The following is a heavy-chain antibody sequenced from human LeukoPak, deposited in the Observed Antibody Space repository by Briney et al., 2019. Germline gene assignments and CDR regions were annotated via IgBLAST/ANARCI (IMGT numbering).Heavy chain of an antibody. D-gene: IGHD6-19*01. V-gene: IGHV4-59*01. CDR2: IYYSGST. J-gene: IGHJ4*02. CDR1: GGSISSYY. CDR3: ARSSGWYFHY. Sequence: SETLSLTCTVSGGSISSYYWSWIRQPPGKGLEWIGYIYYSGSTNYNPSLKSRVTISVDTSKNQFSLKLSSVTAADTAVYYCARSSGWYFHYWGQGALVTVSS.